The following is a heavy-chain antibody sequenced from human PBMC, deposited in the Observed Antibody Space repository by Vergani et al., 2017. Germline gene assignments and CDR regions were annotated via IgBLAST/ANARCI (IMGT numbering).Heavy chain of an antibody. J-gene: IGHJ4*02. CDR1: GFTFCSYA. V-gene: IGHV3-30-3*01. D-gene: IGHD4-17*01. CDR3: ARGASGDYVSSFDY. CDR2: ISYDGSNK. Sequence: QVQLVESGGVVVQPGRSLRLSCAASGFTFCSYAMHWVRQAPGKGLEWVAVISYDGSNKYYADSVKGRFTISRDNSKNTLYPQMNSLRAEDTAVYYCARGASGDYVSSFDYWGQGTLVTVSS.